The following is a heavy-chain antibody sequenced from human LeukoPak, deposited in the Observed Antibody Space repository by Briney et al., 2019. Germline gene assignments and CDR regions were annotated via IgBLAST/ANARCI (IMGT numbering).Heavy chain of an antibody. CDR1: GFTFSSYS. D-gene: IGHD3-22*01. Sequence: GGSLRLSCAASGFTFSSYSMNWVRQAPGKGLEWVSIIYSGGNTYYADSVKGRFTISRDNSKNTLYLQMNSLRAEDTAVYYCAKASAMIVVVSKHFDYWGQGTLVTVSS. J-gene: IGHJ4*02. CDR3: AKASAMIVVVSKHFDY. V-gene: IGHV3-23*03. CDR2: IYSGGNT.